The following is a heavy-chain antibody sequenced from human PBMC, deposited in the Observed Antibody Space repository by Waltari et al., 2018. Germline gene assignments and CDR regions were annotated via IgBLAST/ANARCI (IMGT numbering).Heavy chain of an antibody. CDR1: AYSISSGYY. CDR3: ASGVSNY. D-gene: IGHD3-10*01. Sequence: QVQLQESGPGLVKPSETLSLTCTVSAYSISSGYYWGWLRQPPGKGLEWIGSIYHRGSTYYTPSLKSRVTISVDASKNQFSLKLTSVTAADTAVYYCASGVSNYWGQGTLVTVSS. CDR2: IYHRGST. J-gene: IGHJ4*02. V-gene: IGHV4-38-2*02.